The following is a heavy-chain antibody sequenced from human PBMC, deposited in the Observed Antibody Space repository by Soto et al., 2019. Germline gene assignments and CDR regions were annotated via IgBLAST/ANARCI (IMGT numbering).Heavy chain of an antibody. CDR1: GGSISSYY. Sequence: PSETLSLTCTVSGGSISSYYWSWIRQPPGKGLEWIGYIYYSGSTNYNPSLKSRVTISVDTSKNQFSLKLSSVTAADTAVYYCARDRGPTVTTEDGYFDYWGQGTLVTVSS. V-gene: IGHV4-59*01. D-gene: IGHD4-17*01. J-gene: IGHJ4*02. CDR2: IYYSGST. CDR3: ARDRGPTVTTEDGYFDY.